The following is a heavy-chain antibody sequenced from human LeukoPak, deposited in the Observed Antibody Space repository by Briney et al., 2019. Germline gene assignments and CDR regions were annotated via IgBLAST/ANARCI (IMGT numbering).Heavy chain of an antibody. CDR1: GGSISSGDYY. CDR2: IYYSGST. V-gene: IGHV4-30-4*01. Sequence: SQTLSLTCTVSGGSISSGDYYWSWIRQPPGKGLEWIGYIYYSGSTYYNPSLKSRVTISVDRSKNQFSLKLSSVTAADTAVYYCARTSSSSTDAFDIWGQGTMVTVSS. D-gene: IGHD6-13*01. J-gene: IGHJ3*02. CDR3: ARTSSSSTDAFDI.